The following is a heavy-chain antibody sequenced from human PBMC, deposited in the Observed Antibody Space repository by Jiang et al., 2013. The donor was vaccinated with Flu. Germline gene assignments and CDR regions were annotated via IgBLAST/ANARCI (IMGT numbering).Heavy chain of an antibody. V-gene: IGHV3-30*07. D-gene: IGHD3-3*01. CDR3: ARDGGYDFWSAGDYWYFDL. Sequence: GRFTISRDNSKNTLYLQMNSLRAEDTAVYYCARDGGYDFWSAGDYWYFDLWGRGTLVTVSS. J-gene: IGHJ2*01.